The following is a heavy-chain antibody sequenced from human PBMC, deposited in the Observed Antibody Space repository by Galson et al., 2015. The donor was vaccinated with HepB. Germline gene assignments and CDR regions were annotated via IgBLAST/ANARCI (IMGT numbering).Heavy chain of an antibody. CDR3: TRDSRRVTDHDPFEI. V-gene: IGHV3-21*01. J-gene: IGHJ3*02. CDR1: GFTFSRYS. CDR2: ISGTSWTI. Sequence: SLRLSCAASGFTFSRYSMNWVRQAPGKGLEWVSSISGTSWTIYQADSLKGRFTTSRDNTKNSLYLQMSSLRAEDTAVYYCTRDSRRVTDHDPFEIWGQGTMVPVSS. D-gene: IGHD3-10*01.